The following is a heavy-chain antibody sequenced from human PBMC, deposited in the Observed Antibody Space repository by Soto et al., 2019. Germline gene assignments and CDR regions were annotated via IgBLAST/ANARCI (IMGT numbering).Heavy chain of an antibody. CDR3: ARDLTGTTYNWFDP. D-gene: IGHD1-7*01. J-gene: IGHJ5*02. CDR1: GDSVSSNSAA. V-gene: IGHV6-1*01. Sequence: SQTLSLTCAISGDSVSSNSAALNLIMQSPSRGLEWLGRTYYRSKWYNDYAVSVKSRITINPDTSKNQFSLQLNSVTPEDTAVYYCARDLTGTTYNWFDPWGQGTLVTVSS. CDR2: TYYRSKWYN.